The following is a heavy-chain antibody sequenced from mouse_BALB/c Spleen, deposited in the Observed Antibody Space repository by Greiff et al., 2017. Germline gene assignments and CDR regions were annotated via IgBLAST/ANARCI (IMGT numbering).Heavy chain of an antibody. CDR2: IDPANGNT. CDR1: GFNIKDTY. V-gene: IGHV14-3*02. J-gene: IGHJ4*01. CDR3: ARGLRGAMDY. Sequence: VQLQQSGAELVKPGASVKLSCTASGFNIKDTYLHWVKQRPEQGLEWIGRIDPANGNTKYDPKFQGKATTTADTSSNTAYLQLSSLTSEDPAVYYCARGLRGAMDYWGQGTSVTVSS.